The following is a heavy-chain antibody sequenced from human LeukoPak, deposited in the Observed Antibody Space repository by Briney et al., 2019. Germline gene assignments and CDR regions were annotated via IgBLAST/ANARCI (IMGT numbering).Heavy chain of an antibody. Sequence: SGTLSLTCNLYTPSLTSLCTSWVRQPAGKGLEWIGRIYTSGGTNYNPSLKSRVTISVDTSKNQFSLKLSAVTAADTAVYYCANSPLPLYYNISGYYQNWFDPWGQRTLVTVSS. V-gene: IGHV4-4*07. J-gene: IGHJ5*02. CDR3: ANSPLPLYYNISGYYQNWFDP. CDR2: IYTSGGT. D-gene: IGHD3-22*01. CDR1: TPSLTSLC.